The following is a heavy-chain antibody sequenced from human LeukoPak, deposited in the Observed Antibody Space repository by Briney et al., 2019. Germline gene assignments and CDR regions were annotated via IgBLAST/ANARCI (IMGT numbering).Heavy chain of an antibody. CDR3: VREDLGVDY. Sequence: GGSLRLSCAASGFTVSSKYMSWVRQAPGKGLEWVSLLYSGETTYYADSVKGRFTISRDNSKNTLYLQMNSLRAEDTAMYYCVREDLGVDYWGQGTLVTVSS. CDR1: GFTVSSKY. D-gene: IGHD1-26*01. V-gene: IGHV3-53*01. J-gene: IGHJ4*02. CDR2: LYSGETT.